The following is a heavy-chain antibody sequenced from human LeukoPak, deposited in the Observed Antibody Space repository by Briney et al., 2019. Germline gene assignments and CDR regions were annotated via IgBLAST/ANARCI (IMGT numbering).Heavy chain of an antibody. Sequence: GRSLRLSCAASGFTFSSYGMHWVRQAPGKGLEWVAVIWYVGSNKYYADSVKGRFTISRDNSKNTLYLQMNSLRAEDTAVYYCARDGYSSGWYGPDYWGQGTLVTVSS. V-gene: IGHV3-33*01. CDR1: GFTFSSYG. J-gene: IGHJ4*02. CDR3: ARDGYSSGWYGPDY. CDR2: IWYVGSNK. D-gene: IGHD6-19*01.